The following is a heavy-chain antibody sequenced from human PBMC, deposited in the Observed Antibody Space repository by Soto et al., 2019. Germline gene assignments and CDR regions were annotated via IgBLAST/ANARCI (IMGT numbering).Heavy chain of an antibody. Sequence: PGGSLRLSCAAPGFTFSSYEMNWVRQAPGKGLEWVSYISSSGSTIYYADSVKGRFTISRDNAKNSLYLQMNSLRAEDTAVYYCAREFYCSSTSCPFDYWGQGTLVTVSS. V-gene: IGHV3-48*03. CDR1: GFTFSSYE. D-gene: IGHD2-2*01. CDR3: AREFYCSSTSCPFDY. CDR2: ISSSGSTI. J-gene: IGHJ4*02.